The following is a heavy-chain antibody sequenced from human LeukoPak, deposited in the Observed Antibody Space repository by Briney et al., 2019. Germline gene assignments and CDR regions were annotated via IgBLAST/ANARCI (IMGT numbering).Heavy chain of an antibody. Sequence: GESLEISCQGSGYSFTSYWIGWVRPLPGKGLEWMGIIYPGDSDTRYSPSFQGQVTISADKSISTAYLQWSSLKASDTAMYYCARRGEWLPSDYWGQGTLVTVSS. CDR2: IYPGDSDT. D-gene: IGHD3-16*01. CDR3: ARRGEWLPSDY. J-gene: IGHJ4*02. CDR1: GYSFTSYW. V-gene: IGHV5-51*01.